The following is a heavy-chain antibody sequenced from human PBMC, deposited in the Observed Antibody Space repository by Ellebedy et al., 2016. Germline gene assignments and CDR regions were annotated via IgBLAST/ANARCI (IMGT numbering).Heavy chain of an antibody. V-gene: IGHV1-46*01. CDR2: INPSGGST. CDR3: ARVPPFWSGYYGQGDY. D-gene: IGHD3-3*01. J-gene: IGHJ4*02. Sequence: ASVKVSXKASGFTFTSSAVHWVRQAPGQGLEWMGIINPSGGSTSYAQKFQGRVAMTRNTSISTAYMELSSLRSEDTAVYYCARVPPFWSGYYGQGDYWGQGTLVTVSS. CDR1: GFTFTSSA.